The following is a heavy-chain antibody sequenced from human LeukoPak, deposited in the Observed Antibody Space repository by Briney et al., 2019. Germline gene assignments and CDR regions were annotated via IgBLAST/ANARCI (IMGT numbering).Heavy chain of an antibody. J-gene: IGHJ4*02. CDR2: ISSSSSYI. D-gene: IGHD2-15*01. V-gene: IGHV3-21*01. CDR3: ARPYCSGGSCYFFDY. CDR1: GFTFSSYE. Sequence: GGSLRLSCAASGFTFSSYEMNLVRQAAGKGLEWVSSISSSSSYIYYADSVKGRFTISRDNAKNSLYLQMNSLRAEDTAVYYCARPYCSGGSCYFFDYWGQGTLVTVSS.